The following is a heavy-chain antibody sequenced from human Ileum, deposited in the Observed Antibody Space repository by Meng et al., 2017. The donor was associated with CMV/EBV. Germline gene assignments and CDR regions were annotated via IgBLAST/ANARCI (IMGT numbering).Heavy chain of an antibody. CDR3: ARQQYFGSERSPFDF. D-gene: IGHD3-10*01. V-gene: IGHV5-51*01. CDR2: IYPGDSDT. Sequence: GESLKISCQGSGYSFTSHWIAWVRQMPGKGLEWMGIIYPGDSDTRYSASFQGQVTISADKSISTAYLQWSNLKASDTAIYYCARQQYFGSERSPFDFWGQGTLVTVSS. J-gene: IGHJ4*02. CDR1: GYSFTSHW.